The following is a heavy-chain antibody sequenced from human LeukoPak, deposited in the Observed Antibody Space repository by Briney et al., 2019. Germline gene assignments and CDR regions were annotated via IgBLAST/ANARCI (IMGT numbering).Heavy chain of an antibody. CDR1: GFTVSSYA. J-gene: IGHJ4*02. V-gene: IGHV3-23*01. Sequence: GGSLRLSCAASGFTVSSYAMTWVRQAPGKGLEWVSAISYSAGDTYYADSLKGRFTISRDNSMNTLYMQMSSLRADDTALYYCAKEDDGDHHGVDHWGQGTLVTVYS. D-gene: IGHD2-8*01. CDR3: AKEDDGDHHGVDH. CDR2: ISYSAGDT.